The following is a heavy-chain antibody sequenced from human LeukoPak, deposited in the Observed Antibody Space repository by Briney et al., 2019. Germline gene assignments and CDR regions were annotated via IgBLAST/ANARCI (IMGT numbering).Heavy chain of an antibody. CDR2: IYSGGDT. D-gene: IGHD3-10*02. V-gene: IGHV3-53*01. J-gene: IGHJ4*02. CDR3: ARVYNYVFDY. Sequence: GGSLRLSCAASGFTVSSSHMTWVRQAVGKGLEWVSFIYSGGDTSYADAVTGRFTISRANSKNTLYLQMNSLRAEDTAVYYGARVYNYVFDYWGQGDLVTVSS. CDR1: GFTVSSSH.